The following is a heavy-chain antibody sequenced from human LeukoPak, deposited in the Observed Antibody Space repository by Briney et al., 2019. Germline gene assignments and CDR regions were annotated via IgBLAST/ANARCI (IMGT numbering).Heavy chain of an antibody. CDR2: INPKSGGT. V-gene: IGHV1-2*02. Sequence: ASVKVSCKAFGYTFTGYYIHWVRQAPGQGLEWMGWINPKSGGTNYAQKFQGRVTMTRDTPISTAYMDMSSLRSDDTAVYYCARNLWFGESSDAFDMWGQGTMVTVSS. CDR1: GYTFTGYY. J-gene: IGHJ3*02. CDR3: ARNLWFGESSDAFDM. D-gene: IGHD3-10*01.